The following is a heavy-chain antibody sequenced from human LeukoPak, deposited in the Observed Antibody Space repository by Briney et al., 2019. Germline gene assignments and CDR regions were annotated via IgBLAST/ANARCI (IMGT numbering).Heavy chain of an antibody. CDR2: INPNSGGT. CDR3: ARGPLPIVVVPAARWGLYYMDV. V-gene: IGHV1-2*02. D-gene: IGHD2-2*01. J-gene: IGHJ6*03. CDR1: GYTFTGYY. Sequence: GASVKVSCKASGYTFTGYYMHWVRQAPGQGLEWMGWINPNSGGTNYAQKFQGRVTMTRGTSISTAYMELSRLRSDDTAVYYCARGPLPIVVVPAARWGLYYMDVWGKGTTVTVSS.